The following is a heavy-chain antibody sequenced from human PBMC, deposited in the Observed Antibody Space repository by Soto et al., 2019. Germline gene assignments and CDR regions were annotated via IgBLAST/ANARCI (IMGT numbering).Heavy chain of an antibody. D-gene: IGHD6-19*01. CDR1: GFTFSSYG. J-gene: IGHJ3*02. CDR3: ARDRIAVAGDDAFDI. Sequence: PGGSLRLSCAASGFTFSSYGMHWVRQAPGKGLEWVAVIWYDGSNKYYADSVKGRFTISRDNSKNTLYLQMNSLRAEDTAVYYCARDRIAVAGDDAFDIWGQGTMVTVSS. CDR2: IWYDGSNK. V-gene: IGHV3-33*01.